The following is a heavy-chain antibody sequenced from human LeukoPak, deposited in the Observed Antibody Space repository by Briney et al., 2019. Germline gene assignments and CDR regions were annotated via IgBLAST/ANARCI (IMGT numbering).Heavy chain of an antibody. Sequence: GSLRLPCTASGFTFGDYAMSWFRQAPGKGLEWVGFIRSKAYGGTTEYAASVKGRFTISRDDSKSIAYLQMNSLKTEDTAVYYCTSGLWFGELFPDYWGQGTLVTVSS. CDR2: IRSKAYGGTT. CDR1: GFTFGDYA. J-gene: IGHJ4*02. D-gene: IGHD3-10*01. V-gene: IGHV3-49*03. CDR3: TSGLWFGELFPDY.